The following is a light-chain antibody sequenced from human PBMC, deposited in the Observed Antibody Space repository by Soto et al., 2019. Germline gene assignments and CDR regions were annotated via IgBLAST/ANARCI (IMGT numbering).Light chain of an antibody. V-gene: IGLV1-40*01. Sequence: QSVLTQPPSVSGAPGQRVTISCTGSSSNIGAGYDVHWYQQLPGTAPKLLISANSNRPSGVPDRFSGSKSGTSASLAITGLQAEDEADYYCQSYDSSLFVVFGGGTKLTVL. CDR3: QSYDSSLFVV. CDR1: SSNIGAGYD. J-gene: IGLJ2*01. CDR2: ANS.